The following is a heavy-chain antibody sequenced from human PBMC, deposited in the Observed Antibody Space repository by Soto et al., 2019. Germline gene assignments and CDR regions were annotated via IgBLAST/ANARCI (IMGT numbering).Heavy chain of an antibody. V-gene: IGHV1-58*01. CDR3: AADVIGVAGDFDH. CDR2: IVVASGSS. Sequence: LVQSGPDVKKPGTSVKVSCKTSGFTFGSSAVQWVRQVRGQRLEWIGWIVVASGSSNVAQKCQDRVSLTRDLSTNTAFMELSSLTSEDSAMYYCAADVIGVAGDFDHWGQGTLVSVSS. J-gene: IGHJ4*02. D-gene: IGHD6-19*01. CDR1: GFTFGSSA.